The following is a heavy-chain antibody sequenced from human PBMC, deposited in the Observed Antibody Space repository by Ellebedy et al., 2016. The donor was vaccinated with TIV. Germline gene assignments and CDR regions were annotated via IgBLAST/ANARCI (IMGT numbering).Heavy chain of an antibody. Sequence: PGGSLRLSCTASGFTFDDYAMSWFRQAPGKGLEWVGFIRSKAYGGTTEYAASVKGRFTISRDDSKSIAYLQMNSLKMEDTAVYYCTRDQACTNGICYYLRPFDYWGPGTLVTVSS. CDR3: TRDQACTNGICYYLRPFDY. CDR2: IRSKAYGGTT. D-gene: IGHD2-8*01. V-gene: IGHV3-49*03. CDR1: GFTFDDYA. J-gene: IGHJ4*02.